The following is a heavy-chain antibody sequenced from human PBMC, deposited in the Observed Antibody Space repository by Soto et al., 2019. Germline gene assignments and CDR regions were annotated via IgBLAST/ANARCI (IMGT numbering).Heavy chain of an antibody. V-gene: IGHV3-23*01. J-gene: IGHJ6*02. D-gene: IGHD6-6*01. CDR3: ASGPPYSSSSFGMDV. Sequence: PGGSLRLSCAASGFTFSSYGMTWVRQAPGKGLEWVSFSSATGAGTYYADSVKGRFTISRDNSKNTLYLQMTSLRADDTAVYYCASGPPYSSSSFGMDVWGQGTTVTVSS. CDR2: SSATGAGT. CDR1: GFTFSSYG.